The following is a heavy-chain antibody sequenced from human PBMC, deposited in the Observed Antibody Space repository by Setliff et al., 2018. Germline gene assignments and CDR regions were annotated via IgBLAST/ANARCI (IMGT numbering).Heavy chain of an antibody. V-gene: IGHV4-4*07. CDR2: IYIGGSA. J-gene: IGHJ6*03. CDR3: AIEQGLDTPGYYYIDV. CDR1: GGPISSYY. Sequence: PSETLSLTCTVSGGPISSYYWSWIRQPAGKGLEWIGHIYIGGSANYNPSLKIRVTMSIDTSKNQLSLKLNSVTAADMAVYYCAIEQGLDTPGYYYIDVWAKGTTVTVSS. D-gene: IGHD3-9*01.